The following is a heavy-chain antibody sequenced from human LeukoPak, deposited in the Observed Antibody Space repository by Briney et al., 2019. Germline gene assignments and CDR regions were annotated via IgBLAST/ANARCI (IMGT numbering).Heavy chain of an antibody. V-gene: IGHV3-66*01. Sequence: GGSLRLSCAPSGFTVSSNYMSWVRQAPGKGLEWVSVIYSGGSTYYADSVKGRFTISRDNSKNTLYLQMNSLRAEDTAVYYCARNRRGLGYYDSSGYLGAFDIWGQGTMVTVSS. D-gene: IGHD3-22*01. CDR2: IYSGGST. CDR3: ARNRRGLGYYDSSGYLGAFDI. CDR1: GFTVSSNY. J-gene: IGHJ3*02.